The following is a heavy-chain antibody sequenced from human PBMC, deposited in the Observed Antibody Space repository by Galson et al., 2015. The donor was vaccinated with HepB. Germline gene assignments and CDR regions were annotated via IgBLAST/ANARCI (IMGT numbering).Heavy chain of an antibody. CDR3: ARVREWGLLFRSSFDY. D-gene: IGHD2-21*02. CDR1: GLMFSLYG. Sequence: SLRLSCAASGLMFSLYGFHWVRQAPGKGLEWVAAISYDGSKRFYGDSEKGRFNISRDNSKNTLYLQMNSLRGEDTAVYYCARVREWGLLFRSSFDYWGQGVLVTVSS. J-gene: IGHJ4*02. V-gene: IGHV3-30*03. CDR2: ISYDGSKR.